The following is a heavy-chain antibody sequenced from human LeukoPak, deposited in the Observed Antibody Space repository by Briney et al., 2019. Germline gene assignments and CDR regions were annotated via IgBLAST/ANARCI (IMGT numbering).Heavy chain of an antibody. CDR1: GFIFSSYG. D-gene: IGHD5/OR15-5a*01. CDR3: TRGVYAFDY. J-gene: IGHJ4*02. V-gene: IGHV3-33*01. Sequence: GGSLRLSCAASGFIFSSYGMHWVRQAPGKGLEWVALIWYDGSKRSYADSVKGRFPISRDNSKNTLYLQMNSLRVEDTAVYYCTRGVYAFDYWGQGALVTVSS. CDR2: IWYDGSKR.